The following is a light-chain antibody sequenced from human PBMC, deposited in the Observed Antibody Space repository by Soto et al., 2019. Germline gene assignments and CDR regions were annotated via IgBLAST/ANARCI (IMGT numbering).Light chain of an antibody. CDR1: QSISTW. CDR2: DAS. J-gene: IGKJ5*01. CDR3: KQAASFQIT. V-gene: IGKV1-12*01. Sequence: DIQMTRSPSTLPASLWDAVTTPCRASQSISTWLAWYQQKPGKDPNLLIYDASTLESGGPSGFSGSGSGTDFTLTINSMQHEDFETYYCKQAASFQITVGQGTRLEIK.